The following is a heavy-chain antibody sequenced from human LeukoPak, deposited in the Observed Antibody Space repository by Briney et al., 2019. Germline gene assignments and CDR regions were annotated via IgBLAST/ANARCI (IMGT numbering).Heavy chain of an antibody. J-gene: IGHJ4*02. V-gene: IGHV3-7*03. CDR1: GFTFRTYW. D-gene: IGHD3-10*01. CDR3: AKRGLL. Sequence: GGSLRLSCAASGFTFRTYWMSWVRQAPGKGLEWVANIKQDGNEKYYVDSVKGRFTISRDNAKNSLDLQMNSLRAEDTAVYYCAKRGLLWGQGTLVTVSS. CDR2: IKQDGNEK.